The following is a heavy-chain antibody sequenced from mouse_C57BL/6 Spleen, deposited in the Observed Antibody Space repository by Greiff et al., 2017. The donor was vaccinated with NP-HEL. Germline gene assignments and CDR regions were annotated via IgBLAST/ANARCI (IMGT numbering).Heavy chain of an antibody. V-gene: IGHV1-81*01. Sequence: VQLQESGAELARPGASVKLSCKASGYTFTSYGISWVKQRTGQGLEWIGEIYPRSGNTYYNEKFKGKATLTADKSSSTAYMELRSLTSEDSAVYFCAREECMTTVVASYYYAMDYWGQGTSVTVSS. CDR1: GYTFTSYG. CDR2: IYPRSGNT. J-gene: IGHJ4*01. D-gene: IGHD1-1*01. CDR3: AREECMTTVVASYYYAMDY.